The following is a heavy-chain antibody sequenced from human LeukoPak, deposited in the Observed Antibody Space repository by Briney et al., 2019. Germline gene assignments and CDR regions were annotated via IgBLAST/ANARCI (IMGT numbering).Heavy chain of an antibody. J-gene: IGHJ4*02. CDR2: ISSSSSYT. CDR3: ARLTTSGFDY. Sequence: LSLTCTVSGGSISSYYWSWIRQPPGKGLEWVSYISSSSSYTNYADSVKGRFTISRDNAKNSLYLQMNSLRAEDTAVYYCARLTTSGFDYWGQGTLVTVSS. CDR1: GGSISSYY. V-gene: IGHV3-11*06. D-gene: IGHD1-1*01.